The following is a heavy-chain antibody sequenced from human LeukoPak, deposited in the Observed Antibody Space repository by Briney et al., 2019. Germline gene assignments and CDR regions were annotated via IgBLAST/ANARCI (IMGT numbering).Heavy chain of an antibody. D-gene: IGHD6-13*01. Sequence: RGSLTLSCAASGFTFSGYWIHWVRQAPVKGLEWVSRVNSDGSRTDYADSVKGRFTISRDNAKNTLYLHMHSLRPEDTAVYYCTRSPYSSSWTFEYWGQGPLVSVSP. J-gene: IGHJ4*02. CDR1: GFTFSGYW. CDR3: TRSPYSSSWTFEY. CDR2: VNSDGSRT. V-gene: IGHV3-74*01.